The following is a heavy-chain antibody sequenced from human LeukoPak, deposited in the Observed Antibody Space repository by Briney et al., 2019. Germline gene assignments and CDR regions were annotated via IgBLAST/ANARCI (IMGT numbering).Heavy chain of an antibody. CDR1: GGTFSSYV. CDR3: ARGPYGSGSYYSPPPSYFDY. D-gene: IGHD3-10*01. Sequence: ASVKVSCKASGGTFSSYVINWVRQAPGQGLEWMGWINPNSGGTNYAQKFQGRVTMTRDTSISTAYMELSRLRSDDTAVYYCARGPYGSGSYYSPPPSYFDYWGQGTLVTVSS. J-gene: IGHJ4*02. CDR2: INPNSGGT. V-gene: IGHV1-2*02.